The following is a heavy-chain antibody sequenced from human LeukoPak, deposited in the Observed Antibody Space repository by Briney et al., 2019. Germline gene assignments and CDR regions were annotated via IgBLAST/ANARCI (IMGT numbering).Heavy chain of an antibody. D-gene: IGHD2-15*01. CDR2: INTNTGNP. V-gene: IGHV7-4-1*02. Sequence: GASVKVSCKASGYTFTSYAMNWVRQAPGQGLEWMGWINTNTGNPTYAQGFTGRFVFSFDTSVSTAYLEISTLKAEDAAIYYCARSRRVVVPSTLNSADYYYHYMDVWGKGTTVTVSS. CDR3: ARSRRVVVPSTLNSADYYYHYMDV. J-gene: IGHJ6*03. CDR1: GYTFTSYA.